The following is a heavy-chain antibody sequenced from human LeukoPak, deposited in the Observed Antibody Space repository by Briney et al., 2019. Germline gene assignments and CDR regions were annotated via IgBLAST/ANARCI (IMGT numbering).Heavy chain of an antibody. CDR1: GYTFTDYY. CDR3: ARANFLYCSSSTCLFDY. D-gene: IGHD2-2*01. Sequence: ASVKVSCKASGYTFTDYYMHWVRQAPGQGFEWMGWISPNDGDTNYAQKFQGRVTMTRDASISTAHMEVSRLRSDDTAVYYCARANFLYCSSSTCLFDYWGQGTLVTVSS. CDR2: ISPNDGDT. V-gene: IGHV1-2*02. J-gene: IGHJ4*02.